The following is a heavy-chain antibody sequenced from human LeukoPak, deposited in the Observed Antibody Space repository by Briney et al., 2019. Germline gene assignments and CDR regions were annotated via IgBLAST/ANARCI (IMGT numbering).Heavy chain of an antibody. CDR2: TRSDGSNK. CDR1: GFTFSSYG. J-gene: IGHJ4*02. CDR3: AKKGYSNGWRDSYYFDC. D-gene: IGHD6-19*01. V-gene: IGHV3-30*02. Sequence: GGSLRLSCAASGFTFSSYGMHWVRQAPGKGLEWVAFTRSDGSNKYYADSVKGRFTISRDNSKLYLQMNSLRAEDTAVYYCAKKGYSNGWRDSYYFDCWGQGTLVTVSS.